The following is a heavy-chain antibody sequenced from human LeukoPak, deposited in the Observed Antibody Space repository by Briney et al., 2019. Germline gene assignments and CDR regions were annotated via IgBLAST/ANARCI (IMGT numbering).Heavy chain of an antibody. Sequence: AVSVKVSCKASGRIFSSYAISWVRQARGQGLEWVGGITSNCSTENYAEKSQGSDTITGDESTRTVYVDVSSLSSEDTAVYYCARDLLDSNYVSSLYLDYSGQGTLVTVSS. CDR3: ARDLLDSNYVSSLYLDY. V-gene: IGHV1-69*13. CDR1: GRIFSSYA. D-gene: IGHD4-11*01. CDR2: ITSNCSTE. J-gene: IGHJ4*02.